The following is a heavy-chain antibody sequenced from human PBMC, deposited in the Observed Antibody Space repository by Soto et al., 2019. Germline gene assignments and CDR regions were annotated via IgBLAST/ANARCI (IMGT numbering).Heavy chain of an antibody. CDR3: AKDRGTYHNLNWYFDL. V-gene: IGHV3-30*18. J-gene: IGHJ2*01. CDR2: ISNDGNEK. D-gene: IGHD3-16*01. CDR1: VFNFTISG. Sequence: QPRGSLLLAWVTSVFNFTISGIDWVGQPPGKGLELLPVISNDGNEKYYADSVSGRFTISRDNSKNTLYLQMTGLRPEDTAVYYCAKDRGTYHNLNWYFDLWGRGSMVTVSS.